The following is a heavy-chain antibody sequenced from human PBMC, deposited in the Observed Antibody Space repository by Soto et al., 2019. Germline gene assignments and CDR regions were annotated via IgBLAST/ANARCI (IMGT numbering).Heavy chain of an antibody. CDR3: ARGNPFNYAGFDV. CDR2: MNAKSGDT. Sequence: ASVKVSCKASGYTFSDFDINWLRQASGQGPEWMGWMNAKSGDTFFAQRFQGKFNMTWDTSLSTAYMEVGSLTSDDAAMYYCARGNPFNYAGFDVWGQGTTVTVSS. CDR1: GYTFSDFD. V-gene: IGHV1-8*01. D-gene: IGHD3-16*01. J-gene: IGHJ6*02.